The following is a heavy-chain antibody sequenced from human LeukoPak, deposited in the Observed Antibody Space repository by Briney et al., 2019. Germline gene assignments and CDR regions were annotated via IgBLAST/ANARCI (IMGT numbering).Heavy chain of an antibody. CDR2: IYYSGRT. J-gene: IGHJ4*02. D-gene: IGHD2-21*02. CDR1: GGSISSSSYY. CDR3: ARERHIVVVTAIPGYFDY. Sequence: PSETLSLTCTVSGGSISSSSYYWGWIRQPPGKGLEWIGSIYYSGRTYYNPSLKSRVTISVDTSKNQFSLKLSSVTAADTAVYYCARERHIVVVTAIPGYFDYWGQGTLVTVSS. V-gene: IGHV4-39*07.